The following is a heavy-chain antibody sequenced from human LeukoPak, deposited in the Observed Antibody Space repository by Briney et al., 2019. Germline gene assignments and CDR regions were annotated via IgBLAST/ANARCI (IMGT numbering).Heavy chain of an antibody. V-gene: IGHV5-51*01. CDR2: IYPGDSDT. Sequence: GESLKISCKGSGYSFTSYWIGWVRQMPGKGLEWMGIIYPGDSDTRYSPSFQGQVTISADKSISTAYLQWSSLKASDTAMYYCARHSPGGNSSSSGGPYYCYYYMDVWGKGTTVTVSS. J-gene: IGHJ6*03. CDR1: GYSFTSYW. CDR3: ARHSPGGNSSSSGGPYYCYYYMDV. D-gene: IGHD6-13*01.